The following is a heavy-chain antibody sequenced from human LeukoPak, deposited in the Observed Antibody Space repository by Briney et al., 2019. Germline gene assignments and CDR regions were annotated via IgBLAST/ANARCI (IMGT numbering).Heavy chain of an antibody. J-gene: IGHJ3*02. D-gene: IGHD1-26*01. CDR1: GYTFTDYY. CDR2: INPNSGGT. V-gene: IGHV1-2*02. Sequence: ASVKVSCKASGYTFTDYYMHWVRQAPGQGLEWMGWINPNSGGTNYAQKFQGRVTMTRDTSISTAYMELSRPRSDVTAVYYCAREKVGATTSAFDIWGQGTMVTVSS. CDR3: AREKVGATTSAFDI.